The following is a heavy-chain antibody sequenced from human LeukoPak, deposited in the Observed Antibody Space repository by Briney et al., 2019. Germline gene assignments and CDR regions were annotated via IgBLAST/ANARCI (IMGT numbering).Heavy chain of an antibody. CDR2: MNPNSGNT. CDR1: NYTFTSYG. J-gene: IGHJ3*02. V-gene: IGHV1-8*01. Sequence: GASVKVSCKASNYTFTSYGISWVRQTTGQGLEWMGWMNPNSGNTGYAQKFQGRVTMTRNTSISTAYMELSSLRSEDTAVYYCARGLSGSYHDAFDIWGQGTMVTVSS. CDR3: ARGLSGSYHDAFDI. D-gene: IGHD1-26*01.